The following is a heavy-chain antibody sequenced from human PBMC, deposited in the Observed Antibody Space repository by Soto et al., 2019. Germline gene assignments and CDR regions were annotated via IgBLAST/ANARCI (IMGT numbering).Heavy chain of an antibody. D-gene: IGHD5-18*01. V-gene: IGHV4-30-2*01. Sequence: QLQLQESGSGLVKPSQTLSLTCAVSGGSISSGGYSWSWIRQPPGKGLEWIGYIYHSGSTYYNPSLKSRVTISVDRSKNQFSLKLSSVTAADTAVYYCARGKGYSYGYSWFDPWGQGTLVTVSS. CDR3: ARGKGYSYGYSWFDP. J-gene: IGHJ5*02. CDR1: GGSISSGGYS. CDR2: IYHSGST.